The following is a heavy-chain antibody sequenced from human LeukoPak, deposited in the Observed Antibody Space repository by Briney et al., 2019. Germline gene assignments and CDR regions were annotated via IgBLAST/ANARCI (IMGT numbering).Heavy chain of an antibody. CDR1: GFTFSNYG. V-gene: IGHV3-23*01. J-gene: IGHJ4*02. Sequence: GGSVRLSCVASGFTFSNYGMSWVRQAPGKGLEWVSRISFSGVNTYYADSVKGRFTISRDKSKNTLYLQMNSLRAEDTAVYYCARERVSCNGDCLDYWGQGDLVTVSS. D-gene: IGHD2-21*02. CDR2: ISFSGVNT. CDR3: ARERVSCNGDCLDY.